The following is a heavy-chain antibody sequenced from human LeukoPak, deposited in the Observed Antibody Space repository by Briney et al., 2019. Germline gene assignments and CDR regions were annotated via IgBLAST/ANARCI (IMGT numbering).Heavy chain of an antibody. J-gene: IGHJ5*02. CDR3: ARDVGYYYDSSGYYYPNNWFDP. D-gene: IGHD3-22*01. CDR2: IWYDGSNK. V-gene: IGHV3-33*08. Sequence: GGSLRLSCAVSGFTFSTYAMTWVRQAPGKGLEWVAVIWYDGSNKYYADSVKGRFTISRDNSKNTLYLQMNSLRAEDTAVYYCARDVGYYYDSSGYYYPNNWFDPWGQGTLVTVSS. CDR1: GFTFSTYA.